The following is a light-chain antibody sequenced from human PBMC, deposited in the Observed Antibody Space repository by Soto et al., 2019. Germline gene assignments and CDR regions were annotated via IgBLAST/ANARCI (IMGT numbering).Light chain of an antibody. V-gene: IGLV2-8*01. Sequence: QSALTQPPSASGSPGQSVTISCTGSSSDVGGYNYVSWYQHHPGKAPKLLIYEVTERPSGVPDRFSGSKSGNTAFLTVSGLQAEDEADYYFSSFAGNKNRGVFGSGTKVTVL. CDR2: EVT. CDR3: SSFAGNKNRGV. CDR1: SSDVGGYNY. J-gene: IGLJ1*01.